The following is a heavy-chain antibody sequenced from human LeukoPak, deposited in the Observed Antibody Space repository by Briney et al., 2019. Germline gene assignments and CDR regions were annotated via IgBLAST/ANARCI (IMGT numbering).Heavy chain of an antibody. CDR3: ARERLDSSGYYYGYFQH. CDR2: ISYDGSNK. V-gene: IGHV3-30-3*01. D-gene: IGHD3-22*01. J-gene: IGHJ1*01. CDR1: GFTFSSYA. Sequence: GRSLRLSCAASGFTFSSYAMHWVRQAPGKGLEWVAVISYDGSNKYYADSVQGRFTISRDNSKNTLYLQMNSLRAEDTAVYYCARERLDSSGYYYGYFQHWGQGTLVTVSS.